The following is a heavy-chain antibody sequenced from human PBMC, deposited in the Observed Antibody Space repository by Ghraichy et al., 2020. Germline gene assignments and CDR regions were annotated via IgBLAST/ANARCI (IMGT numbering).Heavy chain of an antibody. CDR2: IRSKTDGGTT. CDR3: AKGGHYYDP. D-gene: IGHD3-22*01. J-gene: IGHJ3*01. Sequence: GESLNISCAASGFTIIDAWMTWVRQAPGKGLEWVGRIRSKTDGGTTDYAAPVKGRFTISRDDSKNTLYLQMNSLETEDTAVYYCAKGGHYYDPWGQGTMVTVSS. CDR1: GFTIIDAW. V-gene: IGHV3-15*01.